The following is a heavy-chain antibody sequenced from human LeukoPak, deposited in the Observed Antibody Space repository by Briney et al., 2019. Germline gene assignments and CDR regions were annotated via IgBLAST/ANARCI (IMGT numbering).Heavy chain of an antibody. CDR1: GFTFSKAW. D-gene: IGHD2-2*01. Sequence: GRSLRLSRAASGFTFSKAWMYWVRQAPGKGLEGVSAISASCSFIYYADSLKGRFTIYRDNAKNSLYLQMNSLRAEDTAVFYCARGYCSRTSCEDFDYWGQGTLVTVSS. J-gene: IGHJ4*02. CDR2: ISASCSFI. CDR3: ARGYCSRTSCEDFDY. V-gene: IGHV3-21*01.